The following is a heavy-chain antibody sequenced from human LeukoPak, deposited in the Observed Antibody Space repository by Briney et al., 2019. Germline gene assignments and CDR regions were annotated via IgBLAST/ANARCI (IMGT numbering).Heavy chain of an antibody. CDR3: AGQVGARIRYYYTSGLDV. CDR2: MYYSGTT. D-gene: IGHD1-26*01. V-gene: IGHV4-59*02. Sequence: SETLSLTCTVSGASVSSFYWNWIRQPPGKGLEWIGSMYYSGTTNYDPSFKSRVTISLDTSKNEFSLRLKSLTAADTAVYYCAGQVGARIRYYYTSGLDVWGQGTTVAVSS. J-gene: IGHJ6*02. CDR1: GASVSSFY.